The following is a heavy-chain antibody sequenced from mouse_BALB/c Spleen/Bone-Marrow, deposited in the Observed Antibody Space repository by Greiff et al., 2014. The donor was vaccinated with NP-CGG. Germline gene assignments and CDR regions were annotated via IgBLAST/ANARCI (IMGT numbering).Heavy chain of an antibody. Sequence: EVKVEESGGGLVQPGGSLKLSCAASGFTFSSYGMSWVRQTPDKRLELVATINSNGGSTYYPDSVKGRFTIPRDNAKNTLYLQMSSLKSEDAAMYYCARDYYGSSYAMDYWGQGTSVTVSS. CDR3: ARDYYGSSYAMDY. D-gene: IGHD1-1*01. CDR2: INSNGGST. V-gene: IGHV5-6-3*01. J-gene: IGHJ4*01. CDR1: GFTFSSYG.